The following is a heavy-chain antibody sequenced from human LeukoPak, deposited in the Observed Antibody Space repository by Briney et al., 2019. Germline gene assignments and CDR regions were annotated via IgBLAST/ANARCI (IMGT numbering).Heavy chain of an antibody. V-gene: IGHV1-69*04. J-gene: IGHJ5*02. D-gene: IGHD1-26*01. CDR1: GGTFSSYA. CDR2: IIPILGIA. CDR3: ARAIVGATVDP. Sequence: ASVKVSCKASGGTFSSYAISWVRQALGQGLEWMGRIIPILGIANYAQKFQGRVTITADKSTSTAYMELSSLRSEDTAVYYCARAIVGATVDPWGQGTLVTVSS.